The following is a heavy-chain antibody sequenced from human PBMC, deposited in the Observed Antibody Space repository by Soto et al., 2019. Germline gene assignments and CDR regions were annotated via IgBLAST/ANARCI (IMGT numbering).Heavy chain of an antibody. V-gene: IGHV1-69*01. CDR3: VFGDCTTTSCSYYFYGLDV. CDR2: ILPIFGSP. J-gene: IGHJ6*02. CDR1: GGNFRRYA. D-gene: IGHD2-2*01. Sequence: QVQLVQSGAEVKKPGSSVKVSCKASGGNFRRYAISWVRQAPGQGLEWMGGILPIFGSPSHAQKFQGRVTVTVDESTSTAYLELTSLTSEDTAMYYCVFGDCTTTSCSYYFYGLDVWGQGSPVTVSS.